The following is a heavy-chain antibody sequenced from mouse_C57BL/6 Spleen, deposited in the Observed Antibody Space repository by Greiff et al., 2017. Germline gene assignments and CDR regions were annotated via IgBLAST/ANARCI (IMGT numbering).Heavy chain of an antibody. D-gene: IGHD1-1*01. J-gene: IGHJ3*01. CDR3: AREGFYYGSSYEFAY. CDR1: GYTFTDYN. CDR2: INPNNGGT. V-gene: IGHV1-22*01. Sequence: EVHLVESGPELVKPGASVKMSCKASGYTFTDYNMHWVKQSHGKSLEWIGYINPNNGGTSYNQQFKGKATLTVNKSSSTAYMELRSLTSEDSAVYYCAREGFYYGSSYEFAYWGQGTLVTVSA.